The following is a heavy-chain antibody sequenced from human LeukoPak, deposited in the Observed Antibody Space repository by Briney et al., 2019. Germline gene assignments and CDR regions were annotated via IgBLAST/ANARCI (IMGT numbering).Heavy chain of an antibody. V-gene: IGHV1-69*06. D-gene: IGHD2-15*01. CDR2: IIPIFGTA. J-gene: IGHJ4*02. CDR3: ASPLSGWFGFDY. Sequence: SVKVSCKASGGTFSSYAISWVRQAPGQGLEWMGGIIPIFGTANYAQKFQGRATITADKSTSTAYMELSSPRSEDTAVYYCASPLSGWFGFDYWGQGTLVTVSS. CDR1: GGTFSSYA.